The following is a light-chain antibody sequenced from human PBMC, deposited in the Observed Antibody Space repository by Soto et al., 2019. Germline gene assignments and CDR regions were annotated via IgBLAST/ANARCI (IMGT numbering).Light chain of an antibody. CDR3: QAWDSSTHDV. CDR2: QDN. J-gene: IGLJ1*01. CDR1: KMGDKY. V-gene: IGLV3-1*01. Sequence: SYELTQPPSVSVSPGQTASITCSRDKMGDKYACWYQQKPGQSPVLVIYQDNKRPSGIPERFSGSNSGNTATLTISVTQAMDEADYYCQAWDSSTHDVFGTGTKLT.